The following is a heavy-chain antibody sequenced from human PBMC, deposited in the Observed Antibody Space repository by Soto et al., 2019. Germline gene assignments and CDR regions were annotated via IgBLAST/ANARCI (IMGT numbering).Heavy chain of an antibody. D-gene: IGHD3-3*01. CDR1: GYTFTSYY. CDR3: AGDGHDFWSGYYTGHYYYYYGMDV. CDR2: INPSGGST. Sequence: ASVKVSCKASGYTFTSYYMHWVRQAPGQGLEWMGIINPSGGSTSYAQKFQGRVTMTRDTSTSTVYMELSSLRSEDTAVYYCAGDGHDFWSGYYTGHYYYYYGMDVWGQGTTVTVSS. J-gene: IGHJ6*02. V-gene: IGHV1-46*01.